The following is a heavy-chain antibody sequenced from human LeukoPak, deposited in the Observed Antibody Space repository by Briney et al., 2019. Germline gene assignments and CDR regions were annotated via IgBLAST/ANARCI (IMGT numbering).Heavy chain of an antibody. Sequence: PSETLSLTCTVSGDSISISYWSWIRQPPGQGLEWIGYIYFTGITNYNPSLRSRVTMSLDTSKNQFSLKLNSVTAADTAVYYCARSSGAFDYWGQGALVTVSS. CDR2: IYFTGIT. V-gene: IGHV4-59*01. CDR3: ARSSGAFDY. J-gene: IGHJ4*02. CDR1: GDSISISY.